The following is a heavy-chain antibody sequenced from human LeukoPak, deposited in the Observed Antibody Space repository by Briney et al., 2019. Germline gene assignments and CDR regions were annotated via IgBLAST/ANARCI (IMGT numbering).Heavy chain of an antibody. CDR2: ISAYNGNT. Sequence: ASVKVSCKASGYTFTSYGISWVGEAPGQGLEWRGWISAYNGNTNYAQKRQGRVTMTTDTSTSTAYMELRSRRADDTAVYYCPRQNLPYPWFGELLGPGGMDVWGQGTTVPVSS. CDR3: PRQNLPYPWFGELLGPGGMDV. V-gene: IGHV1-18*01. D-gene: IGHD3-10*01. CDR1: GYTFTSYG. J-gene: IGHJ6*02.